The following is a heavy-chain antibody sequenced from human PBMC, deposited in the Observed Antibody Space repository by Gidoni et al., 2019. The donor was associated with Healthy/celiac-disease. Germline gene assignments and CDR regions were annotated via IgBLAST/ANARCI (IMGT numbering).Heavy chain of an antibody. Sequence: QVQLVQSGAEVKKPGASVKVSCKASGYTFTGYYMHWVRQAPGQGLEWMGRTNPNSGGTNYAQKFQGRVTMTRDTSISTAYMELSRLRSDDTAVYYCASLSLMTTVTTGGFGYWGQGTLVTVSS. D-gene: IGHD4-17*01. V-gene: IGHV1-2*06. CDR1: GYTFTGYY. CDR2: TNPNSGGT. CDR3: ASLSLMTTVTTGGFGY. J-gene: IGHJ4*02.